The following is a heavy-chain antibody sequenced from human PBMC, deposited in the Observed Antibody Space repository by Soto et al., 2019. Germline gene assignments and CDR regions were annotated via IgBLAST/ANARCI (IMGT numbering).Heavy chain of an antibody. D-gene: IGHD3-22*01. CDR3: ARATYYYDSSGYYLEP. V-gene: IGHV4-39*01. Sequence: GWIRQPPGKGLEWIGSIYYSGSTYYNPSLKSRVTISVDTSKNQFSLKLSSVTAADTAVYYCARATYYYDSSGYYLEPWGQGTLVTVSS. J-gene: IGHJ5*02. CDR2: IYYSGST.